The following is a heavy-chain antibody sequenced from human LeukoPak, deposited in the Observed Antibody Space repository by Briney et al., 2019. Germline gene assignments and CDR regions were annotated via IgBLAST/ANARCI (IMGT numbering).Heavy chain of an antibody. CDR3: ARAGIAAAGTVAY. Sequence: PGGSLRLSCAASGFTFSSYGMHWVRQAPGKGLEWVAVIWYDGSNKYYAGSVKGRFTISRDNSKNTLYLQMNSLRAEDTAVYYCARAGIAAAGTVAYWGQGTLVTVSS. D-gene: IGHD6-13*01. CDR2: IWYDGSNK. V-gene: IGHV3-33*01. CDR1: GFTFSSYG. J-gene: IGHJ4*02.